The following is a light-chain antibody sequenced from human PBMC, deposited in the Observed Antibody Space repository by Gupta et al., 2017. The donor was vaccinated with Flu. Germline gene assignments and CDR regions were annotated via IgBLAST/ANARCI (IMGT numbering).Light chain of an antibody. Sequence: QSALTQPASVSGSPGQSITSSCTGHSSDVGRSNSVSWYQQHPGKAPKLIIYDVSSRPSGISSRFSGSKSGNTASLTISGLEAEDETDYYCSSYTSTSTFYVFGTGTKVTVL. CDR2: DVS. V-gene: IGLV2-14*01. CDR1: SSDVGRSNS. J-gene: IGLJ1*01. CDR3: SSYTSTSTFYV.